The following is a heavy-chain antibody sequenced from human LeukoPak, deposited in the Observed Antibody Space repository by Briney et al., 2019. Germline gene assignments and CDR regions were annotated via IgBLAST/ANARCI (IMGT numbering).Heavy chain of an antibody. V-gene: IGHV3-30*03. CDR3: ARSELWFGETYFDY. D-gene: IGHD3-10*01. CDR1: GFTFSSYG. CDR2: ISYDGSNK. Sequence: PGGSLRLSCAASGFTFSSYGMQWVRQAPGKGLEWVAVISYDGSNKYYADSVKGRFTISRDNSKNTLYLQMNSLRAEDTAVYYCARSELWFGETYFDYWGQGTLVTVSS. J-gene: IGHJ4*02.